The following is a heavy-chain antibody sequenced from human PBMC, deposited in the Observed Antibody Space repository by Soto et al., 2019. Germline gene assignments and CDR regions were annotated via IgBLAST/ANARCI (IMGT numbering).Heavy chain of an antibody. D-gene: IGHD1-26*01. CDR2: ISGYNGNT. V-gene: IGHV1-18*01. CDR1: GYTFTDYG. CDR3: ARDSGILGVWAYFFDY. J-gene: IGHJ4*02. Sequence: ASVKVSCKASGYTFTDYGISWVRQAPGQGLEWMGWISGYNGNTDYAQSFQGRVTMTTDTSTSTAYMELRSLRSDDTAVFFCARDSGILGVWAYFFDYLGQGTLVTVSS.